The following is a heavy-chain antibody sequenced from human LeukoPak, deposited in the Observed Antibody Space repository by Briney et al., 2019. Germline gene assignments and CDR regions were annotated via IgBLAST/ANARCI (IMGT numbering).Heavy chain of an antibody. D-gene: IGHD3-22*01. Sequence: ASVKVSCKASGYTFTSYYTHWVRQAPGQGLEWMGIINPSGGSTSYAQKFQGRVTMTRDTSTSTVYMELSSLRSEDTAVYYCARVGGTYYYDSSGFDYWGQGTLVTVSS. CDR2: INPSGGST. V-gene: IGHV1-46*01. CDR1: GYTFTSYY. J-gene: IGHJ4*02. CDR3: ARVGGTYYYDSSGFDY.